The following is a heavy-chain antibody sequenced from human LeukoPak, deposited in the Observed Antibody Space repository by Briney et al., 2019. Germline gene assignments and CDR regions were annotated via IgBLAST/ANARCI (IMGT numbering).Heavy chain of an antibody. J-gene: IGHJ4*02. CDR3: ARVGPYSSSRMYYFDY. CDR1: GYTLSSYH. CDR2: IIPIFGTA. V-gene: IGHV1-69*13. Sequence: GASVKVSCKASGYTLSSYHIHWVRQAPGLGLEWMGGIIPIFGTANYAQQFQGRVTITADESTSTAYMELSSLRSEDTAVYYCARVGPYSSSRMYYFDYWGQGTLVTVSS. D-gene: IGHD6-13*01.